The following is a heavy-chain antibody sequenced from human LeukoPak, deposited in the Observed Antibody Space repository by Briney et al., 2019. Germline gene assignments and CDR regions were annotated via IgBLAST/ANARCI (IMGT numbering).Heavy chain of an antibody. Sequence: GGSLRLSCAGSGFTFSTYNVHWVRQAPGKGLEWVAVISSDGNHRYHADSVKGRFTISRDNSKDTVYLQMNSLRADDTAVYYCAKVAVVVVITDWYFDLWGRGTLVTVSS. J-gene: IGHJ2*01. CDR3: AKVAVVVVITDWYFDL. D-gene: IGHD3-22*01. CDR1: GFTFSTYN. CDR2: ISSDGNHR. V-gene: IGHV3-30*04.